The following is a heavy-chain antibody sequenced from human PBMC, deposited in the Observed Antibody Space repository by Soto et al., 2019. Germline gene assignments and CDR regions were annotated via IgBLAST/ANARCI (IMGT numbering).Heavy chain of an antibody. CDR2: IYWDGDK. V-gene: IGHV2-5*02. D-gene: IGHD5-12*01. J-gene: IGHJ4*02. CDR1: GFSLSTTDRVG. Sequence: QITLKESGPPLVKPTETLTLTCTFSGFSLSTTDRVGVGWIRQPPAKALEWLANIYWDGDKRYSPSLESRITLNQDTSKNQVVLRMTNMDPVDTGPYFCAHRMGPPTTGDYFDFWGQGTPVTVSS. CDR3: AHRMGPPTTGDYFDF.